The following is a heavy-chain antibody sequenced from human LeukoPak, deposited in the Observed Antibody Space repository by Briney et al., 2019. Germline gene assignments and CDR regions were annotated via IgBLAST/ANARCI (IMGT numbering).Heavy chain of an antibody. J-gene: IGHJ4*02. CDR1: GFTFSNYA. D-gene: IGHD5-18*01. CDR2: INHSGST. CDR3: ARVGYGGWGRY. V-gene: IGHV4-34*01. Sequence: GSLRLSCAASGFTFSNYAMHWVRQAPGKGLEWIGEINHSGSTNYNPSLKSRVTISVDTSKNQFSLKLSSVTAADTAVYYCARVGYGGWGRYWGQGTLVTVSS.